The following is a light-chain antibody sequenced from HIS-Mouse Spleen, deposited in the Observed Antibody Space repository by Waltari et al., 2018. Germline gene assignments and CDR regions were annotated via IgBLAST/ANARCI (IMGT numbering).Light chain of an antibody. CDR2: EGS. CDR3: CSYAGSSTWV. CDR1: SSDVGSYNL. Sequence: QSALTQPASVSGSPGQSITISCTGTSSDVGSYNLVSWYQQHPGKAPNLRIYEGSKRPSGVSNSCSGSKSGDTASVTISGLQAEDEADYYCCSYAGSSTWVFGGGTKLTVL. J-gene: IGLJ3*02. V-gene: IGLV2-23*01.